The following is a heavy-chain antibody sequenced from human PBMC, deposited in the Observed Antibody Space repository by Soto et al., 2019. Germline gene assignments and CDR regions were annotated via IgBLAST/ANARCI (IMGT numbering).Heavy chain of an antibody. CDR3: ARDGRTYYDFWSGYPDGVGWFDP. CDR2: IYYSGST. Sequence: PSETLSLTCTVSGGSISSGDYYWSWIRQPPGKGLEWIGYIYYSGSTYYNPPLKSRVTISVDTSKNQFSLKLSSVTAADTAVYYCARDGRTYYDFWSGYPDGVGWFDPWGQGTLVTVSS. V-gene: IGHV4-30-4*01. D-gene: IGHD3-3*01. J-gene: IGHJ5*02. CDR1: GGSISSGDYY.